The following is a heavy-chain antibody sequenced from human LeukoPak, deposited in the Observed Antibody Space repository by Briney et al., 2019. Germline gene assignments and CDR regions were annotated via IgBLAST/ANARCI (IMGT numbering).Heavy chain of an antibody. J-gene: IGHJ4*02. V-gene: IGHV4-59*10. CDR3: ARHVLRYYYGSGRTYYFDY. CDR1: GGSFSGYY. D-gene: IGHD3-10*01. CDR2: IHTSA. Sequence: SETLSLTCAVYGGSFSGYYWSWIRQPAGKGLEWIGRIHTSANYNPSLKSRVTISVDTSKNQFSLKLSSVTAADTAVYYCARHVLRYYYGSGRTYYFDYWGQGTLVTVSS.